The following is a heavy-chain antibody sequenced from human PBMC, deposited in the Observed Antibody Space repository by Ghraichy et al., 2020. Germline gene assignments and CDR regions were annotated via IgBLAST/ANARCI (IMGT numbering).Heavy chain of an antibody. CDR3: ASFGEEVSTGY. Sequence: SETLSLTCTVSGGSISSGAYYWSWIRQPAGKGLEWIGRIFSGRTNYNSSLESRVTISEDTSKNQFSLKLSSVTAADTAVYYCASFGEEVSTGYWGQGALVTVSS. D-gene: IGHD3-16*01. J-gene: IGHJ4*02. CDR1: GGSISSGAYY. CDR2: IFSGRT. V-gene: IGHV4-61*02.